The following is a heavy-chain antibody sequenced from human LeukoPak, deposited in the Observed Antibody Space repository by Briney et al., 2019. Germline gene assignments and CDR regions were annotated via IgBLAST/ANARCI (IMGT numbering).Heavy chain of an antibody. CDR3: AGEDNSSGYRPFDI. D-gene: IGHD3-22*01. CDR2: INPNNGGT. J-gene: IGHJ3*02. V-gene: IGHV1-2*06. Sequence: ASVKVSCKAPGYTITGYYIHWVRQAPGQGLEWMGRINPNNGGTNYAQKFQGRVTMTRDMSMSTAYMELSRLRSDDTAVYYCAGEDNSSGYRPFDIWGQGTMVTVPS. CDR1: GYTITGYY.